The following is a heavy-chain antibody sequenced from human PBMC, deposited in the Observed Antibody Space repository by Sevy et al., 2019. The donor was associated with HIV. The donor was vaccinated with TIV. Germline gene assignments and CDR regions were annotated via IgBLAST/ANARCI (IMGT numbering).Heavy chain of an antibody. CDR2: ISTYNGNT. J-gene: IGHJ4*02. V-gene: IGHV1-18*01. CDR1: SHIIGYYG. Sequence: ASVKVSCKASSHIIGYYGITWVRQAPGQGLEWMGWISTYNGNTKYAQKFQGRVTLTTDTSTTTAYMELTNLRSDDTAVYFCARGTSIPATIPDYFDYWGQGTLVTVSS. CDR3: ARGTSIPATIPDYFDY. D-gene: IGHD2-2*02.